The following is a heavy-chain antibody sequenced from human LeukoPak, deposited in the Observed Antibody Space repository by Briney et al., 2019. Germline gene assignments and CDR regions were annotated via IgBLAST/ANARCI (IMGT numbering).Heavy chain of an antibody. V-gene: IGHV3-30*04. D-gene: IGHD3-22*01. J-gene: IGHJ3*02. CDR1: GFTFSSYA. CDR3: AKDRITMIVVVPDAFDI. CDR2: ISYDGSNK. Sequence: PGRSLRLSCAASGFTFSSYAMHWVRQAPGKGLEWVAVISYDGSNKYYADSVKGRFTISRDNSKNTLYLQMNSLRAEDTAVYYCAKDRITMIVVVPDAFDIWGQGTMVTVSS.